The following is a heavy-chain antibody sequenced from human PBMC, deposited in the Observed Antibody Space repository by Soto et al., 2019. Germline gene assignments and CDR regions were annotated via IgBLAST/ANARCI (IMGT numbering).Heavy chain of an antibody. CDR1: GYTFTSYG. V-gene: IGHV1-18*04. D-gene: IGHD2-2*02. CDR3: ARIVVVPAAIPGVYYYYGMDV. Sequence: VASVKVSCKASGYTFTSYGISWVRQAPGQGLEWMGWISAYNGNTNYAQELQGRVTMTTDTSTRTAYMELRSLRSDDTAVYYCARIVVVPAAIPGVYYYYGMDVWGQGTPVTVSS. CDR2: ISAYNGNT. J-gene: IGHJ6*02.